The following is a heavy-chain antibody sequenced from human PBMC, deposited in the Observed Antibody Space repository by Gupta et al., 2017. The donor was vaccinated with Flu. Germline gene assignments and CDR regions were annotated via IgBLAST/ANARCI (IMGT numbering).Heavy chain of an antibody. CDR2: ISASAMST. J-gene: IGHJ4*02. Sequence: EVQLLESGGGLVQPGGSLRLSCAAAGFSFSNYAMTWVRQAPRKGLEWVSTISASAMSTYFADSVKGRCTISRDNSKSTLYLQINSLRAGDTALYYCAKGGRGVIPAAILDSWGQGTLVTVSS. V-gene: IGHV3-23*01. CDR1: GFSFSNYA. D-gene: IGHD2-2*01. CDR3: AKGGRGVIPAAILDS.